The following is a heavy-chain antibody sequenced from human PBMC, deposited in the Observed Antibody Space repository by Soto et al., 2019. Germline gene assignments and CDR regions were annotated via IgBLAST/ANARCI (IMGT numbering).Heavy chain of an antibody. Sequence: GESLKISCKGSGYRFTSYWIGWVRQMPGKGLEWMGIIYPGDSDTRYSPSFQGQVTISADKSISTAYLQWSSLKASDTAMYYCARQSGITGTTDAFDIWGQGTMVTVSS. J-gene: IGHJ3*02. CDR2: IYPGDSDT. V-gene: IGHV5-51*01. D-gene: IGHD1-7*01. CDR1: GYRFTSYW. CDR3: ARQSGITGTTDAFDI.